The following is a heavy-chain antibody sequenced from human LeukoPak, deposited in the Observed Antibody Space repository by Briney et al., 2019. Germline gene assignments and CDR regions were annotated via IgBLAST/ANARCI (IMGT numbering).Heavy chain of an antibody. Sequence: PSETLSLTCAVYGGSFSGYYWSWIRQPPGKGLEWIGEINHSGSTNYNPSLKSRVTISVDTSKNQFSLKLSSVTAADTAVYYCARGVFVGDRYNLFYFDYWGQGTLVTVSS. J-gene: IGHJ4*02. V-gene: IGHV4-34*01. CDR3: ARGVFVGDRYNLFYFDY. CDR1: GGSFSGYY. D-gene: IGHD5-24*01. CDR2: INHSGST.